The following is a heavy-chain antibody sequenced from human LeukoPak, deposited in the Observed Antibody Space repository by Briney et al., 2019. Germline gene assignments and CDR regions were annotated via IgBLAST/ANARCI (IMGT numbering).Heavy chain of an antibody. CDR3: ASNIPTPTTSPPLGY. CDR2: IDYSGRT. J-gene: IGHJ4*02. CDR1: GGSISSGDYY. D-gene: IGHD1-1*01. Sequence: SETLSLTCTVSGGSISSGDYYWSWIRQPPGKGLEWIGYIDYSGRTKYNPSLQSRVTISVDTSKTQFSLRLGSVTAADTAVYFCASNIPTPTTSPPLGYWGQGTLVTVSS. V-gene: IGHV4-61*08.